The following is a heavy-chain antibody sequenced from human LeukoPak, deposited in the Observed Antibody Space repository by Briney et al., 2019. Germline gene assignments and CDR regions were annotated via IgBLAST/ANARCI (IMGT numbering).Heavy chain of an antibody. CDR2: INHSGST. J-gene: IGHJ6*03. D-gene: IGHD1-26*01. V-gene: IGHV4-34*01. CDR1: GGSFSGYY. Sequence: SETLSLTCAVYGGSFSGYYWSWIRQPPGKGLEWIGEINHSGSTNYNPSLTSRVTISVDTSKNQFSLKLSSVTAADTAVYYCARLISGSYRYYYYYYMDVWGKGTTVTISS. CDR3: ARLISGSYRYYYYYYMDV.